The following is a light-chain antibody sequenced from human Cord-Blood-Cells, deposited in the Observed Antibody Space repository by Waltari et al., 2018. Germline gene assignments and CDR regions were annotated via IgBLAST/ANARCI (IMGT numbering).Light chain of an antibody. Sequence: SYELTQPPSVSVSPGQTASITCSGDKLGDKYACWYQQKPGKSPVLVIYQDSKRHSGIPGRVSGSNSGNTATLTISGTQAMDEADYYCQAWDSSTAYVFGTGTKVTVL. J-gene: IGLJ1*01. CDR1: KLGDKY. CDR2: QDS. V-gene: IGLV3-1*01. CDR3: QAWDSSTAYV.